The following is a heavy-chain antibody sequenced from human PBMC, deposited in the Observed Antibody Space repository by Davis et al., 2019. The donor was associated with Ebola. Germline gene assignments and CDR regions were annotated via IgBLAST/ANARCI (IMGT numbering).Heavy chain of an antibody. Sequence: GESLKISCTASGFVFSSYAFHWVRQAPGRGLEWVSTVGGGGNTFYADSVKGRFTISRDNSKNTLYLHMSSLRAEDTAVYYCARHGTDIMTSYFDYWGQGTRVTVSS. CDR1: GFVFSSYA. V-gene: IGHV3-23*01. D-gene: IGHD2-8*01. CDR2: VGGGGNT. CDR3: ARHGTDIMTSYFDY. J-gene: IGHJ4*02.